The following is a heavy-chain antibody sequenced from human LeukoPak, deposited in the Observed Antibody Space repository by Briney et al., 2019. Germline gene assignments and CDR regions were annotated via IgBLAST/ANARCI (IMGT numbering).Heavy chain of an antibody. Sequence: SVKVSCKASGGTFSSYAISWVRQAPGQGLEWMGGIIPIFGTANYAQKFQGRVTITTDESTSTAYMELSSPRSEDTAVYYCARAQGYCSGGSCPSYYYYYVDVWGKGTTVTVSS. D-gene: IGHD2-15*01. CDR1: GGTFSSYA. CDR2: IIPIFGTA. J-gene: IGHJ6*03. CDR3: ARAQGYCSGGSCPSYYYYYVDV. V-gene: IGHV1-69*05.